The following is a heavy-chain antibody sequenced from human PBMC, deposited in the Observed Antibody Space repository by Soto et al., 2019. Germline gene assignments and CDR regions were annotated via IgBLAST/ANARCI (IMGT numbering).Heavy chain of an antibody. CDR1: GFTFSSYG. D-gene: IGHD6-13*01. J-gene: IGHJ6*02. CDR3: ARATDYSSSWTEHYGMDV. Sequence: GGSLRLSCAASGFTFSSYGMHWVRQAPGKGLEWVAVIWYDGSNKYYADSVKGRFTISRDNSKNTLYLQMNSLRAEDTAVYYCARATDYSSSWTEHYGMDVWGQGTTVTDSS. V-gene: IGHV3-33*01. CDR2: IWYDGSNK.